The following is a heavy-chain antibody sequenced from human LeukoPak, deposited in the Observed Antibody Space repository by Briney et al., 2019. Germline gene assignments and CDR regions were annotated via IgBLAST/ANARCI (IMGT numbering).Heavy chain of an antibody. J-gene: IGHJ4*02. CDR1: GFTFSSYS. CDR2: ISSSSSYI. D-gene: IGHD6-13*01. V-gene: IGHV3-21*01. CDR3: ARVGSRIAAAGTVY. Sequence: GGSLRLSCAASGFTFSSYSMNWVRQAPGKGLEWVSSISSSSSYIYYADSVKGRFTISRDNAKNSLYLQMNSLRAEDTALYYCARVGSRIAAAGTVYWGQGTLVTVSS.